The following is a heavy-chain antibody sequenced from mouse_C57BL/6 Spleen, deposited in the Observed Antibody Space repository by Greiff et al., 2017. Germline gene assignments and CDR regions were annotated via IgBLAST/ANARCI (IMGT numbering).Heavy chain of an antibody. J-gene: IGHJ3*01. D-gene: IGHD2-13*01. CDR3: ARGEGDSPWFAY. V-gene: IGHV1-69*01. CDR1: GYTFTSYW. CDR2: IDPSDSYT. Sequence: QVQLQQPGAELVMPGASVKLSCKASGYTFTSYWMHWVKQRPGQGLEWIGEIDPSDSYTNYNQKFKGKSTLTVDKSSSTAYMQLSSLTCEDSAVYYCARGEGDSPWFAYWGQGTLVTVSA.